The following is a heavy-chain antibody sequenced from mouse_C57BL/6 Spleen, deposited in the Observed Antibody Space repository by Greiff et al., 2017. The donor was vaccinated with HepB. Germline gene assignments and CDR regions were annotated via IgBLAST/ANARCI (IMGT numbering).Heavy chain of an antibody. CDR1: GYTFTSYG. D-gene: IGHD2-4*01. Sequence: VQLQQSGAELARPGASVKLSCKASGYTFTSYGISWVKQRTGQGLEWIGEIYPRSGNTYYNEKFKGKAKLTADKSSSTAYMELRSLTSEDSAVYFCARRDYRDAYWGQGTLVTVSA. V-gene: IGHV1-81*01. CDR3: ARRDYRDAY. CDR2: IYPRSGNT. J-gene: IGHJ3*01.